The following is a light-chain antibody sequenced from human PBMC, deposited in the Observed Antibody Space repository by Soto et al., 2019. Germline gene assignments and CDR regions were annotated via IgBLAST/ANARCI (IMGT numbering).Light chain of an antibody. J-gene: IGKJ1*01. Sequence: VLTQSPDTLSLPPGERATLSCRAGQSISGTFLNWYQQKPGQAPRLLIYGASSRATGIPDRFSGSGSGTDFTLTISSLEPEDFAVYYCQKYGSSPPWTFGQGTKVDIK. CDR3: QKYGSSPPWT. CDR2: GAS. V-gene: IGKV3-20*01. CDR1: QSISGTF.